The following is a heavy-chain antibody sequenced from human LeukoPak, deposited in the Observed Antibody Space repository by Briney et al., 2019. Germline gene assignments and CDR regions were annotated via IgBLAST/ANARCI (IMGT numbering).Heavy chain of an antibody. CDR2: IIPILGIA. CDR1: GGTFSSYT. J-gene: IGHJ3*02. Sequence: GASVKVSCKASGGTFSSYTISWVRQAPGQGLEWMGRIIPILGIANYAQKFQGRVTITADESTSTAYMELSSLRSEDTAVYCCARGTTFQWELPQTDAFDIWGQGTMVTVSS. D-gene: IGHD1-26*01. CDR3: ARGTTFQWELPQTDAFDI. V-gene: IGHV1-69*02.